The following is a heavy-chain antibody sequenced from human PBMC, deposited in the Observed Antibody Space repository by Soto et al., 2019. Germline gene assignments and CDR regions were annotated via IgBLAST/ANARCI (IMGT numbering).Heavy chain of an antibody. CDR3: VRDVGFDYVN. CDR1: GFSFSSYW. V-gene: IGHV3-7*01. CDR2: IKQDESEK. Sequence: EVQLVESGGGLVQPGGSLRISCKGSGFSFSSYWMSWVRQAPGKGLEWVASIKQDESEKYYVDFVKGRFTISRDKVDDSVFLHMNSLSAEDTAVYFCVRDVGFDYVNWGQGTLVTVSS. J-gene: IGHJ4*02. D-gene: IGHD3-16*01.